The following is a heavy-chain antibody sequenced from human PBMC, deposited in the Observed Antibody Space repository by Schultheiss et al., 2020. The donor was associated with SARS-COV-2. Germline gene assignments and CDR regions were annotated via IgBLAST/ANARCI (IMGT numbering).Heavy chain of an antibody. CDR2: VSNSGDP. J-gene: IGHJ5*02. V-gene: IGHV4-39*01. Sequence: SQTLSLTCTISGASISTSSSFWGWIRQPPGKGLEWIGSVSNSGDPYYSPSLMSRVTISMDTSKNHFSLRLSSVTAADTAVYYCARQAVVVLGWFDPWGQGTLVTVSS. CDR3: ARQAVVVLGWFDP. D-gene: IGHD2-15*01. CDR1: GASISTSSSF.